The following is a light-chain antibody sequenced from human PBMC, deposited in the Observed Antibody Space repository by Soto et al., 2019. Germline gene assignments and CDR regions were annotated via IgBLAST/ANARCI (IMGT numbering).Light chain of an antibody. CDR3: QQYYSTPRT. J-gene: IGKJ1*01. CDR1: QSVLYSSNNKNY. Sequence: DIVMTQSPDSLAVSLGERATINCKSSQSVLYSSNNKNYLAWYQQKPGQPPKLLIYWASTRESGVPGRFSGSGAGAEYTLTICSLQAEDVAVCYCQQYYSTPRTFGQGTKVEIK. CDR2: WAS. V-gene: IGKV4-1*01.